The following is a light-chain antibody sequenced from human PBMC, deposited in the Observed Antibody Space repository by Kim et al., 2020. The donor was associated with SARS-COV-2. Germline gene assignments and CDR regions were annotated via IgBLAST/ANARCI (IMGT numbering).Light chain of an antibody. V-gene: IGKV3-11*01. CDR1: QSVSNY. J-gene: IGKJ5*01. Sequence: EIVLTQSPATLSLSPGERATLSCRASQSVSNYLAWYQQKPGQAPRLLIHDASNRATGIPARFSDSGSGTDFTLTISSLEPEDSAVYYCQQRSNWPRNTFGQGTRLEIK. CDR3: QQRSNWPRNT. CDR2: DAS.